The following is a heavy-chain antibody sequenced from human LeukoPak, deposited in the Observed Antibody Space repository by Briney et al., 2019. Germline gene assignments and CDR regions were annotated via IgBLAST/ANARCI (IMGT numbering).Heavy chain of an antibody. CDR3: AREGLYQLLWGRYYYYMDV. V-gene: IGHV3-7*01. D-gene: IGHD2-2*01. CDR1: GFTFSSYW. Sequence: GGSLRLSCAASGFTFSSYWMSWVRQAPGKGLEWVANVKQDGSEKYYVDSVKGRFTISRDNAKNSLYLQMNSLRAEDTAVYYCAREGLYQLLWGRYYYYMDVWGKGTTVTVSS. CDR2: VKQDGSEK. J-gene: IGHJ6*03.